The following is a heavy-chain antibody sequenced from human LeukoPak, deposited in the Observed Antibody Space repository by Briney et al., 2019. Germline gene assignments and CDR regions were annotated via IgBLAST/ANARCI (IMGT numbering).Heavy chain of an antibody. CDR1: GYTFTGYY. J-gene: IGHJ5*02. Sequence: ASVKVSCKASGYTFTGYYMHWVRQAPGQGLEWMGWINPNSGGTNYAQKLQGRVTMTTDTSTSTAYMELRSLRSDDTAVYYCARDSPRSSSRFDPWGQGTLVTVSS. D-gene: IGHD6-13*01. CDR3: ARDSPRSSSRFDP. V-gene: IGHV1-2*02. CDR2: INPNSGGT.